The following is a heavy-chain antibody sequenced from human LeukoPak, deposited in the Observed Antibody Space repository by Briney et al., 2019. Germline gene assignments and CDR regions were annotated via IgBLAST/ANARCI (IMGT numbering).Heavy chain of an antibody. V-gene: IGHV3-23*01. CDR1: GFTFSSYP. J-gene: IGHJ4*02. Sequence: GSLRLSCAATGFTFSSYPMTGVRQAPGKGLDWVSSITGGGGSTFYADSVKGRFTISRDNSKSTLYLQMNSLRAEDTALYYCARLSPESGPWGQGTLVTVSS. D-gene: IGHD1-14*01. CDR3: ARLSPESGP. CDR2: ITGGGGST.